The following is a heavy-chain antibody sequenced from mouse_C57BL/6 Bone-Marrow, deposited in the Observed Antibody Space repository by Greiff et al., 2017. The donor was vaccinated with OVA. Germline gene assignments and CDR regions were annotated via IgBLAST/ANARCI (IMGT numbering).Heavy chain of an antibody. CDR2: IDPETGGT. D-gene: IGHD1-1*02. CDR3: TRSGNYDWYFDV. Sequence: QVQLQQSGAELVRPGASVTLSCKASGYTFTDDEMHWVKQTPVHGLEWIGAIDPETGGTAYNQKFKGKAILTADKSSSTAYMELRSMTSEDSAVYYCTRSGNYDWYFDVWGTGTTVTVSS. J-gene: IGHJ1*03. CDR1: GYTFTDDE. V-gene: IGHV1-15*01.